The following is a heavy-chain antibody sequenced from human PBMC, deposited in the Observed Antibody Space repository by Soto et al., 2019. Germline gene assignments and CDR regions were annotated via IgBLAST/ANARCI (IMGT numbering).Heavy chain of an antibody. D-gene: IGHD3-9*01. V-gene: IGHV4-31*03. Sequence: QVQLQESGPGLVKPSQTLSLTCSVSDGSISSGGYYWSWIRQHPGKGLECIGYIDYSGSTYYNPSLKRRVTISVDTSKNQVSLKLSSVTAADTAVYYCASCLLTVESYWGQGTLVTVSS. J-gene: IGHJ4*02. CDR1: DGSISSGGYY. CDR3: ASCLLTVESY. CDR2: IDYSGST.